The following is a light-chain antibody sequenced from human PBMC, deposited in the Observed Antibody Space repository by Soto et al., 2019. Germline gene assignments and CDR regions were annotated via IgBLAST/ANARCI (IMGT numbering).Light chain of an antibody. CDR1: SGDVGGYNY. V-gene: IGLV2-14*01. CDR3: RSFTSTNNVL. CDR2: NVS. J-gene: IGLJ2*01. Sequence: QSALTQPASVSGSPGQSITISCTGTSGDVGGYNYVSWYQQHPGKAPKLLIYNVSKRHSGVSNRFSGSKSGNTASLTLSGLQAEYEGHYYCRSFTSTNNVLFGGGTKVTVL.